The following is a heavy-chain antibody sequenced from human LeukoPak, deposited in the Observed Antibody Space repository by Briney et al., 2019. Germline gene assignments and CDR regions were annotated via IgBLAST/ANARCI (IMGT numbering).Heavy chain of an antibody. Sequence: GGSLRLSCACSGFTFSNYEMHWVRQAPGKGLEWVSYISSSGSDIYYADSVKGRFTISRDNAKNTLYLQINSLRAEETAVYYCARARGLGYGDDVRWFDPWGQGTLLTVSS. D-gene: IGHD4-17*01. J-gene: IGHJ5*02. V-gene: IGHV3-48*03. CDR1: GFTFSNYE. CDR2: ISSSGSDI. CDR3: ARARGLGYGDDVRWFDP.